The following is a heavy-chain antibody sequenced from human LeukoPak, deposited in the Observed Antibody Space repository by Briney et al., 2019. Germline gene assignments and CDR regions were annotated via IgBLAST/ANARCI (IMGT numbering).Heavy chain of an antibody. CDR3: ATVSNEVGNDILTGYLI. D-gene: IGHD3-9*01. CDR2: FDPGDGET. Sequence: ASVKVSCKVSGYTLTELSMHWVRQAPGKGLVWMGGFDPGDGETIYAQKFQGRVTMTEDTSTDTAYLELSSLRSEDTAVYYCATVSNEVGNDILTGYLIWGQGTLVTVSS. V-gene: IGHV1-24*01. CDR1: GYTLTELS. J-gene: IGHJ4*02.